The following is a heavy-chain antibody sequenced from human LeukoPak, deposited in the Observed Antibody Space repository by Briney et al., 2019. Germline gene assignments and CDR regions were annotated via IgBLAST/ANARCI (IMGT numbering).Heavy chain of an antibody. D-gene: IGHD2-8*01. Sequence: PSETLSLTCTVSGGSISSSSYYWGWIRQPPGKGLEWIGSIYYSGNTYYNPSLKSRVTISVDTSKNQFSLKLSSVTAADTAVYYCARLPLGYCTNGVSERLGGGSGCRGGYYFDYWGQGTLVTVSS. CDR1: GGSISSSSYY. CDR2: IYYSGNT. J-gene: IGHJ4*02. CDR3: ARLPLGYCTNGVSERLGGGSGCRGGYYFDY. V-gene: IGHV4-39*07.